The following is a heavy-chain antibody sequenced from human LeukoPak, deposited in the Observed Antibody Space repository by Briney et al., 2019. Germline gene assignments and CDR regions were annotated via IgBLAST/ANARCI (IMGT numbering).Heavy chain of an antibody. V-gene: IGHV4-34*01. CDR2: INHSGST. J-gene: IGHJ4*02. Sequence: SETLSLTCAVYGGSFSGYYWSWIRQPPGKGLVWIGEINHSGSTNYNPSLKSRVTISVDTSKNQFSLKLSSVTAADTAVYYCARGPGYYGSGSYYYWGQGTLVTVSS. CDR1: GGSFSGYY. D-gene: IGHD3-10*01. CDR3: ARGPGYYGSGSYYY.